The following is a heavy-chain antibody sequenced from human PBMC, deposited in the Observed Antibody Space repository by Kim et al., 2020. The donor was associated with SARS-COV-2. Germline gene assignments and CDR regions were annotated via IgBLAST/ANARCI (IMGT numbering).Heavy chain of an antibody. CDR2: IYYSGST. D-gene: IGHD3-9*01. CDR3: ARGKSPNYYDILTGYSLYYYGMDV. Sequence: SETLSLTCTVSGGSISSSSYYWGWIRQPPGKGLEWIGSIYYSGSTYYNPSLKSRVTISVDTSKNQFSLKLSSVTAADTAVYYCARGKSPNYYDILTGYSLYYYGMDVWGQGTTVTVSS. CDR1: GGSISSSSYY. J-gene: IGHJ6*02. V-gene: IGHV4-39*07.